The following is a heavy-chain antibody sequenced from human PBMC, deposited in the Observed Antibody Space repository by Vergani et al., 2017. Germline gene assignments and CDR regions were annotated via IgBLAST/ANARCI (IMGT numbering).Heavy chain of an antibody. CDR1: GYTFTGYY. CDR3: AGDRSRDGYFDY. V-gene: IGHV1-46*01. D-gene: IGHD5-24*01. CDR2: ITPSVGST. Sequence: QVQLVQSGAEVKKPGASVKASCKASGYTFTGYYMHWVRQAPGQGLEWMGIITPSVGSTSYAQKFQVRVTMNRDTSTSTVYMELSSLWSEDTAVYYCAGDRSRDGYFDYWGQGTLVTVSS. J-gene: IGHJ4*02.